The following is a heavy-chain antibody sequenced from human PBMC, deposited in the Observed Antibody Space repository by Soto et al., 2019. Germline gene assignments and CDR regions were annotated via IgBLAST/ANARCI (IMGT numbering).Heavy chain of an antibody. Sequence: QVQLQQWGAGLLKPSETLSLSCAVYGGSFSGYSWNWIRQPPGKGLEWIGEITHSGSSNYNPSLKSRVTISVDTSKNQFSLKLSSVTAADTAVYYCARGATSSGWFRVPPVFDYWGQGPLVTVSS. CDR3: ARGATSSGWFRVPPVFDY. J-gene: IGHJ4*02. CDR1: GGSFSGYS. V-gene: IGHV4-34*01. D-gene: IGHD6-19*01. CDR2: ITHSGSS.